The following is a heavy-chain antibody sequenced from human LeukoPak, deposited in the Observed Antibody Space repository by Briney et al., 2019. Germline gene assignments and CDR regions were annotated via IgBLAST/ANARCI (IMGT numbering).Heavy chain of an antibody. Sequence: GGSLRLSCVASGFTFRKHYMSWIRQAPGRGPEWVAYIGASGSTIYYRDSVNGRFTISRDNAKNSLHLQMNSLRAEDTAVYYCAKDLREWYYDPNGNYFSYGMDVWGQGTTVVVSS. CDR1: GFTFRKHY. CDR2: IGASGSTI. CDR3: AKDLREWYYDPNGNYFSYGMDV. D-gene: IGHD3-22*01. J-gene: IGHJ6*02. V-gene: IGHV3-11*01.